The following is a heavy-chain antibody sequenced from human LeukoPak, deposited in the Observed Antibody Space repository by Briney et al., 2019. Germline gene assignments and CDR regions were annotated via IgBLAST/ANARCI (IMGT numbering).Heavy chain of an antibody. CDR2: INPNSGGT. D-gene: IGHD1-26*01. V-gene: IGHV1-2*02. CDR3: ARDRVGAGDYFDY. J-gene: IGHJ4*02. Sequence: ASVKVSCKASGYTFTGYYMHWVRQAPGQGREWMGCINPNSGGTNYAQKFQGRVSMTRDTSISTDYMELSRLRSDVTAVYYCARDRVGAGDYFDYWGQGTLVTVSS. CDR1: GYTFTGYY.